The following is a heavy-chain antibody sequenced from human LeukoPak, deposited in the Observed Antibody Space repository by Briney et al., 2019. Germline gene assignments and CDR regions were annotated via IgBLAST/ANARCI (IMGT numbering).Heavy chain of an antibody. CDR1: GGSITSNNYY. CDR2: INYIGST. CDR3: ARHSFPTYSTSSDWFDS. V-gene: IGHV4-39*01. Sequence: SETLSLTCTVSGGSITSNNYYCGWIRQPPGKGLEWIASINYIGSTYYNPSLKSRLTTSVDTSKNQFSLKLSSVTATDTAVYYCARHSFPTYSTSSDWFDSWGQGTLVTVPS. J-gene: IGHJ5*01. D-gene: IGHD6-6*01.